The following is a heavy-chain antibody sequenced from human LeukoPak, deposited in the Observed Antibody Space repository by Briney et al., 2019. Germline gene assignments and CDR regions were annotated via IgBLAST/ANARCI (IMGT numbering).Heavy chain of an antibody. CDR3: ARVEGGVRGLSPDY. CDR2: ISNSGITI. V-gene: IGHV3-48*03. D-gene: IGHD3-10*01. J-gene: IGHJ4*02. CDR1: GFTFSSYE. Sequence: GGSLRLSCAASGFTFSSYEMNWVRQAPGKGLEWVSYISNSGITIYYADSVKGRFTISRDNAKNSLYLQMNSLRVEDTAIYYCARVEGGVRGLSPDYWGQGTLVTVSS.